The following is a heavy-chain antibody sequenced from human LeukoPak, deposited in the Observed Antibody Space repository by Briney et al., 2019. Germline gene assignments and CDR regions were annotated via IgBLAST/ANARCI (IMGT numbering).Heavy chain of an antibody. Sequence: PGGSLRLSCAASGFTFSTYAMTWVRQTPGKGLEWVSDMSGSAGSTYYADSVKGRFTISRDNSKTTLYLLMNSLRAEDTAIYYCAKGPGSGYLFYFDYWGQGTLVTVSS. CDR2: MSGSAGST. D-gene: IGHD3-22*01. V-gene: IGHV3-23*01. CDR3: AKGPGSGYLFYFDY. J-gene: IGHJ4*02. CDR1: GFTFSTYA.